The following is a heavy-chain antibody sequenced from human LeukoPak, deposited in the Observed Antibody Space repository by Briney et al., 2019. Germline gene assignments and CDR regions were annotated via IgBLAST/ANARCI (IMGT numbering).Heavy chain of an antibody. J-gene: IGHJ6*03. Sequence: GGSLRLSCAASGFTFSSYSMNWVRQAPGKGQEWVSYISSSSSTIYYADSVKGRFTISRDNAKNSLYLQMNSLRAEDTAVYYCARDVMVRGAPLFYYYMDVCGKGTTVTVSS. D-gene: IGHD3-10*01. V-gene: IGHV3-48*04. CDR3: ARDVMVRGAPLFYYYMDV. CDR1: GFTFSSYS. CDR2: ISSSSSTI.